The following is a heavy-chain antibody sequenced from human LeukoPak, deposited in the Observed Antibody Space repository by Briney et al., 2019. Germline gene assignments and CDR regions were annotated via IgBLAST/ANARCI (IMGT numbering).Heavy chain of an antibody. Sequence: HAGGSLRLSCRASGLTFGSYTMSWVRQAPGKGLEWVSGITATGSRTYYADSVKGRFTISRDSSKNTLYLQLNSLRADDTAVYYCATSMGGGNIDYWGQGALVTVSS. CDR3: ATSMGGGNIDY. D-gene: IGHD3-16*01. CDR1: GLTFGSYT. V-gene: IGHV3-23*01. CDR2: ITATGSRT. J-gene: IGHJ4*02.